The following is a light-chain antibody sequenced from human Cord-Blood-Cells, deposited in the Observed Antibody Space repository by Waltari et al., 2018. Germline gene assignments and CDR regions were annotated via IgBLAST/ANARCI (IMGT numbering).Light chain of an antibody. V-gene: IGLV1-44*01. CDR3: AAWDDSLNGYV. Sequence: QFVLTQPPSASGTPGPRGTISCSGSTSNTGSNPVTRYQQLPGTAPKLLIYSNNQRPSGVPDRFSGSKSGTSASLAISGLQSEDEADYYCAAWDDSLNGYVFGTGTKVTVL. CDR2: SNN. J-gene: IGLJ1*01. CDR1: TSNTGSNP.